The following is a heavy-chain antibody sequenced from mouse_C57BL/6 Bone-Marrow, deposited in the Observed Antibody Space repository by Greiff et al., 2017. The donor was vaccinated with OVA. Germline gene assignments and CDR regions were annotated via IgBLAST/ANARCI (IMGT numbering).Heavy chain of an antibody. CDR3: ARLAYYRYRFAY. J-gene: IGHJ3*01. D-gene: IGHD2-14*01. CDR2: IDPSDSYT. V-gene: IGHV1-69*01. Sequence: QVQLQQPGAELVMPGASVKLSCKASGYTFTSYWMHWVKQRPGQGLEWIGEIDPSDSYTNYNQKFKGKSTLTVDKSSSPAYMQLSSLTSEDSAVYYCARLAYYRYRFAYWGQGTLVTVSA. CDR1: GYTFTSYW.